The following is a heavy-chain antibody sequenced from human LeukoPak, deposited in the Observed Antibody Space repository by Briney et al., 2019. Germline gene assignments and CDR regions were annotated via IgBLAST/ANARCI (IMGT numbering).Heavy chain of an antibody. Sequence: GASVKVSCKASGYTFTSYGISWVRQAPGHGLEWMGWISAYNGNTNYAQKLQGRVTMTTDTSTSTAYMELRSLRSDDTAVYYCARDHVLPYCTNGVCYSDYWGQGTLVTVSS. CDR2: ISAYNGNT. CDR3: ARDHVLPYCTNGVCYSDY. D-gene: IGHD2-8*01. V-gene: IGHV1-18*01. J-gene: IGHJ4*02. CDR1: GYTFTSYG.